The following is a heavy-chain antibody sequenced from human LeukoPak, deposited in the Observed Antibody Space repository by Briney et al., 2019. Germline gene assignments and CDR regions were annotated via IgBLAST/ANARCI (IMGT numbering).Heavy chain of an antibody. Sequence: GGSLRLSCAASGFTFSNYWMNWVRQAPGKGLVWVSRINSDGGSASYADSVKGRFTISRANAKNTLYLQMNSLRVEDTAVYYCGASSGPNWFDPWGQGTLVTVSS. J-gene: IGHJ5*02. CDR3: GASSGPNWFDP. CDR2: INSDGGSA. V-gene: IGHV3-74*01. CDR1: GFTFSNYW. D-gene: IGHD3-22*01.